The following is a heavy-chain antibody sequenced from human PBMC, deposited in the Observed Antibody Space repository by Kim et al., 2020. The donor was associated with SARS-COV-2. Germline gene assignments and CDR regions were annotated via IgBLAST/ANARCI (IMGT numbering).Heavy chain of an antibody. CDR1: GGSFSGYY. CDR2: INHSGST. CDR3: ARGYYYDSSGYRGYYYYYGMDV. J-gene: IGHJ6*02. D-gene: IGHD3-22*01. Sequence: SETLSLTCAVYGGSFSGYYWSWIRQPPGKGLEWIGEINHSGSTNYNPSLKSRVTISVDTSKNQFSLKLGSVTAADTAVYYCARGYYYDSSGYRGYYYYYGMDVWGQGTTVTVSS. V-gene: IGHV4-34*01.